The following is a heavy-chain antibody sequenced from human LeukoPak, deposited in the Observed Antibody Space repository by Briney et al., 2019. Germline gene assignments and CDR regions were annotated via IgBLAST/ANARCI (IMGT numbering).Heavy chain of an antibody. Sequence: GGSLRLSCAASGFTFSSYAMSWVRQAPGKGLEWVSAISGSGGSTYYADSVKGRFTISRDNSKNTLYLRMNSLRAEDTAVYYCAKAGVILNWFDPWGQGTLVTVSS. J-gene: IGHJ5*02. V-gene: IGHV3-23*01. CDR3: AKAGVILNWFDP. CDR2: ISGSGGST. D-gene: IGHD2/OR15-2a*01. CDR1: GFTFSSYA.